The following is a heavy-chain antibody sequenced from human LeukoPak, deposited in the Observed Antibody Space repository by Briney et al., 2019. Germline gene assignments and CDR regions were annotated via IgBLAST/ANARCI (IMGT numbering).Heavy chain of an antibody. J-gene: IGHJ4*02. CDR2: INPDSGGT. CDR3: AGGSGYYFFDN. Sequence: ASVKVSCKSSRNTFNGNYMHWVRQTPGQGLEWMGWINPDSGGTNYAQKFQDRVTMTRDTSIGTIHMSLRRLSSDDTAIYYCAGGSGYYFFDNWGQGTLLTV. V-gene: IGHV1-2*02. CDR1: RNTFNGNY. D-gene: IGHD6-25*01.